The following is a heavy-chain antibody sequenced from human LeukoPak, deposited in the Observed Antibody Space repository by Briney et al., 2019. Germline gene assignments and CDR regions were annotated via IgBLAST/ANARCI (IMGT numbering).Heavy chain of an antibody. Sequence: GGSLRLSCAASRFTFSSYWMSWVRQAPGKGLEWVANIKQDGSEKYYVDSVKGRFTISRDNAKNSLYLQMNSLRAEDTAVYYCARVGDPLLWFGELLFYFDYWGQGTLVTVSS. CDR2: IKQDGSEK. CDR3: ARVGDPLLWFGELLFYFDY. D-gene: IGHD3-10*01. J-gene: IGHJ4*02. CDR1: RFTFSSYW. V-gene: IGHV3-7*03.